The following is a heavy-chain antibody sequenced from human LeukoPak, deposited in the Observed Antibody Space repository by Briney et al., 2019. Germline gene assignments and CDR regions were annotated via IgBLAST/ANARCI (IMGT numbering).Heavy chain of an antibody. D-gene: IGHD6-13*01. V-gene: IGHV4-4*02. CDR3: ARKSEDSSSWSYDY. CDR1: GGSISSSNW. Sequence: PSETLSLTCAVSGGSISSSNWWSWLRQPPGKGLEWIGEIYHSGSTNYNPSLKSRVTISVDKSKNQFSLKLSSVTAADTAVYYCARKSEDSSSWSYDYWGQGTLVTVSS. J-gene: IGHJ4*02. CDR2: IYHSGST.